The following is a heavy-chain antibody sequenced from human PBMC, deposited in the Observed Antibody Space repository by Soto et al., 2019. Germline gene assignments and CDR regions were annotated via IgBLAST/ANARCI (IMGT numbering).Heavy chain of an antibody. CDR2: IKPDGSEK. J-gene: IGHJ4*02. V-gene: IGHV3-7*03. D-gene: IGHD1-26*01. CDR3: ARAIPLL. CDR1: GFTFRSYW. Sequence: EVQLVEFGGGLVQPGGSLRLSCAASGFTFRSYWMTWVRQSPRKGLEWVANIKPDGSEKHYVDSVKGRFTISRDNANNLLYLQLNSLRAEDTAVYYCARAIPLLWGQGTLVTVSS.